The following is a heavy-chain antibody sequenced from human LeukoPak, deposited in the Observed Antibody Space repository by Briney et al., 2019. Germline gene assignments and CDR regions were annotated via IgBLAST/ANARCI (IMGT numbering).Heavy chain of an antibody. J-gene: IGHJ3*02. CDR2: ISSSSSYI. CDR3: ARDGDHDAFDI. V-gene: IGHV3-21*01. CDR1: GFTFSSYS. Sequence: GGSLRLSCAPSGFTFSSYSMNWVRQAPGKGLEWVSSISSSSSYIYYADSVKGRFTISRDNAKNSLYLQMNSLRAEDTAVYYCARDGDHDAFDIWGQGTMVTVSS. D-gene: IGHD2-21*01.